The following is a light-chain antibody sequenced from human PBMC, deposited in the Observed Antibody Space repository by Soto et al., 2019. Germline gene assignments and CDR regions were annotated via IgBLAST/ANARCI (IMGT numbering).Light chain of an antibody. J-gene: IGLJ2*01. Sequence: QSALTQPRSVSGSPGQSVTISCTGTSSDVGGYNYVSWYQQHPGKAPKLMIYDVSKRPSGVPDRFSGSKSGNTASLTISGLQAEDEADYYCSSYAGINNLVFGGGTKLTVL. CDR2: DVS. CDR3: SSYAGINNLV. V-gene: IGLV2-11*01. CDR1: SSDVGGYNY.